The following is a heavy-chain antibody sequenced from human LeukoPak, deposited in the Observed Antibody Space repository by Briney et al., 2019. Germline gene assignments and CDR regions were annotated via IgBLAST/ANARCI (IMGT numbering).Heavy chain of an antibody. CDR3: ARDSSSSPVI. J-gene: IGHJ4*02. CDR2: IYTSGST. Sequence: SETLSLTCTVSGGSISSSSYYWGWIRQPPGKGLEWIGRIYTSGSTNYNPSLKSRVTISVDTSKNQFSLKLSSVTAADTAVYYCARDSSSSPVIWGQGTLVTVSS. CDR1: GGSISSSSYY. D-gene: IGHD2/OR15-2a*01. V-gene: IGHV4-39*07.